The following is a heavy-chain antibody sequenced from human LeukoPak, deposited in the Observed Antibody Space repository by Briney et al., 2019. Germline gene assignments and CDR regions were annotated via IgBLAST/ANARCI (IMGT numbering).Heavy chain of an antibody. Sequence: GGSLRLSCAASGFTFNSYGMHWVRQAPGKGLEWVAFIRYDGNNKYYADSVKGRFTISRDNSKNTLYLQMNSLRAEDTAVYYCAIHGYSGYEIPFWGQGTLVTVSS. D-gene: IGHD5-12*01. CDR3: AIHGYSGYEIPF. V-gene: IGHV3-30*02. J-gene: IGHJ4*02. CDR1: GFTFNSYG. CDR2: IRYDGNNK.